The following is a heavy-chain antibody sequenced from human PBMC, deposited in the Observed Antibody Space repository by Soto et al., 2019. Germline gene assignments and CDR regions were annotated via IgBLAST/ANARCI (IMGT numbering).Heavy chain of an antibody. D-gene: IGHD3-10*01. CDR1: GGSISSSNW. J-gene: IGHJ6*02. Sequence: QVQLQESGPGLVKPSGTLSLTCAVSGGSISSSNWWSWVRQPPGKGLEWIGEIYHSGSTNYNPSLKSRVTISVDKSKNQFSLKLSSVTGADTAVYYCARVVADKGEGDYYYYGMDVWGQGTTVTVSS. CDR2: IYHSGST. V-gene: IGHV4-4*02. CDR3: ARVVADKGEGDYYYYGMDV.